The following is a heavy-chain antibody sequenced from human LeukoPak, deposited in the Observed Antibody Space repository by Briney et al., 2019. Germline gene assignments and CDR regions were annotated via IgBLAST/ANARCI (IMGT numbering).Heavy chain of an antibody. CDR1: GFTFSSYW. CDR3: ARDDCSTTPCYAY. D-gene: IGHD2-2*01. V-gene: IGHV3-33*08. Sequence: GGSLRLSCAASGFTFSSYWMNWVRQAPGKGLEWVAAIWYDGSKTSYTDSVKGRFTVSRDISKNTVYLQMNGLKAEDTAVYYCARDDCSTTPCYAYWGQGTLVTVSS. CDR2: IWYDGSKT. J-gene: IGHJ4*02.